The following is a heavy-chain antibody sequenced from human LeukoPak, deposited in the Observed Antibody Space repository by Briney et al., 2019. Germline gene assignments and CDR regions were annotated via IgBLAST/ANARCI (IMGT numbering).Heavy chain of an antibody. J-gene: IGHJ4*02. CDR3: ATRGRTGASDN. CDR1: GFPFSTST. V-gene: IGHV3-23*01. D-gene: IGHD1-26*01. Sequence: GGSLRLSCAASGFPFSTSTMMWVRQAPGKGLEWVSSISDGGTTYYVDSVKGRFTISRDNSKNTLYVQMNSLRAEDTAVYYCATRGRTGASDNWGQGTLVTVSS. CDR2: ISDGGTT.